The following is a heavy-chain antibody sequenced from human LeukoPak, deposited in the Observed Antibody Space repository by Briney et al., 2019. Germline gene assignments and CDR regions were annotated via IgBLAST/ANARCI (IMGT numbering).Heavy chain of an antibody. CDR2: ISAYNGNT. CDR1: GYTLTSYG. CDR3: ARDQAILTGYFAVETRHFDY. Sequence: ASVKVSCKASGYTLTSYGISWVRQAPGQGLEWMGWISAYNGNTNYAQKLQDRVTMTTDTSTNTAYMDLRNLRSDDTAVYYCARDQAILTGYFAVETRHFDYWGQGTLVTVSS. V-gene: IGHV1-18*01. J-gene: IGHJ4*02. D-gene: IGHD3-9*01.